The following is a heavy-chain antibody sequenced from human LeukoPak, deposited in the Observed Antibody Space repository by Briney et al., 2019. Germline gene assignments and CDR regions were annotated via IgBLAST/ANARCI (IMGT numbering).Heavy chain of an antibody. D-gene: IGHD6-19*01. CDR2: IWYDGSNK. J-gene: IGHJ4*02. CDR3: AKENGYSSGCYDY. CDR1: RFTFSSYG. V-gene: IGHV3-33*06. Sequence: GGSLRLSCAASRFTFSSYGMHWVRQAPGKGLEWVAVIWYDGSNKYYADSVKGRFTISRDNSKNTLYLQMNSLRAEDTAVYYCAKENGYSSGCYDYWGQGTLVTVSS.